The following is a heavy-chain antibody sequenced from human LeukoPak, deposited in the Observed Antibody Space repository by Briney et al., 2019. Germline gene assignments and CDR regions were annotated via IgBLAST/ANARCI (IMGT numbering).Heavy chain of an antibody. Sequence: SETLSLTCTVSGGSISSYYWSWIRQPPGKGLEWIGYIFYSGSTNYNPSLKSRVTISVDTPKNQFSLKLSSVTAADTAVYYCARAVSGEFLRWTFDIWGHGTMVTVSS. D-gene: IGHD3-10*01. CDR3: ARAVSGEFLRWTFDI. CDR1: GGSISSYY. CDR2: IFYSGST. J-gene: IGHJ3*02. V-gene: IGHV4-59*01.